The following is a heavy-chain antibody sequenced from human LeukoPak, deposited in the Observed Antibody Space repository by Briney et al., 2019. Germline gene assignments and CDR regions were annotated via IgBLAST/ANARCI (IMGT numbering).Heavy chain of an antibody. J-gene: IGHJ3*01. CDR1: GFSFSDYY. CDR2: ISSNNGRII. CDR3: ARYYSDAFDV. Sequence: GGSLRLSCAASGFSFSDYYMTWIRQAPGKELEWLSYISSNNGRIIYYADSVKGRFTISRDNTKNSLFLQMVSLRVEDTAVYYCARYYSDAFDVWGQGTVVTVSP. D-gene: IGHD3-10*01. V-gene: IGHV3-11*04.